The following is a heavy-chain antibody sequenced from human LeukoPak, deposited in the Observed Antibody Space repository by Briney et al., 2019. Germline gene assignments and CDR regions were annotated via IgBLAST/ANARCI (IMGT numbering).Heavy chain of an antibody. V-gene: IGHV3-23*01. CDR2: ISDSGDYA. D-gene: IGHD2-8*01. Sequence: GGSLTLSCAGSGFTFSSYAMSWVRQAPGQGLEWVSVISDSGDYASYADSVRGRFTISRDNSRNTLYLQMISLRPEDTAVYYCAKDTSIGKYCTNGVCSPFDYWGQGTLVTVSS. J-gene: IGHJ4*02. CDR3: AKDTSIGKYCTNGVCSPFDY. CDR1: GFTFSSYA.